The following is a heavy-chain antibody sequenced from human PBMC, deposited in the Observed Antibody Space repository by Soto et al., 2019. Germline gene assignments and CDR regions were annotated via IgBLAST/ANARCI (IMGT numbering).Heavy chain of an antibody. CDR1: GYTFTSYA. J-gene: IGHJ3*02. CDR3: ARDRRDHIVVENAFDI. D-gene: IGHD2-21*01. Sequence: SVKVSCKASGYTFTSYAMHWVRQAPGQRLEWMGGIIPIFGTANYAQKFQGRVTITADKSTSTAYMELSSLRSEDTAVYYCARDRRDHIVVENAFDIWGQGTMVTVSS. CDR2: IIPIFGTA. V-gene: IGHV1-69*06.